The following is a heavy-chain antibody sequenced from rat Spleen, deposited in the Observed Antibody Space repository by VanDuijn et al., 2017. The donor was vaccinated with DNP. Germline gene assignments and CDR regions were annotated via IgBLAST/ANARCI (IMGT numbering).Heavy chain of an antibody. D-gene: IGHD1-12*02. Sequence: EVQLVESGGGLVQPGKSLKLSCAASGFTFSNYDMAWVRQAPTKGLEWVAAISPSGGRTYYRDSVKGRFTVSRDNAKSTLYLQMDSLRSEDTATYYCARHYYDGSYYFDYWGQGVMVTVSS. CDR1: GFTFSNYD. CDR3: ARHYYDGSYYFDY. CDR2: ISPSGGRT. V-gene: IGHV5S23*01. J-gene: IGHJ2*01.